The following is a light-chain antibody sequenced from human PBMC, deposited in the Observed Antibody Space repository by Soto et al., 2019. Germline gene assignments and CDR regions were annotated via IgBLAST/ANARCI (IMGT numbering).Light chain of an antibody. J-gene: IGKJ1*01. V-gene: IGKV1-5*03. CDR3: QQYNTYSWT. CDR2: KVS. Sequence: DIQMTQFPSTLSASVGDRVTITCRASQSISNRLAWFQQKSGEAPKILIHKVSSLESGVPSRFSGSGSGTEFTLTISSLQPDDFETYYCQQYNTYSWTFGQGTKVDIK. CDR1: QSISNR.